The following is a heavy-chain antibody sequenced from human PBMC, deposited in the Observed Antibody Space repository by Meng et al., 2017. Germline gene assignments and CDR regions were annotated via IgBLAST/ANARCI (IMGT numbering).Heavy chain of an antibody. Sequence: GSLRLSCAVYGGSFSGYYWSWIRQPPGKGLEWIGEINHSGSTNYNPSLESRVTISVDTSKNQFSLKLSSVTAADTAVYYCARGKGSDFWSGYYGYYFDYWGQGTLVTVSS. V-gene: IGHV4-34*01. J-gene: IGHJ4*02. CDR3: ARGKGSDFWSGYYGYYFDY. CDR1: GGSFSGYY. D-gene: IGHD3-3*01. CDR2: INHSGST.